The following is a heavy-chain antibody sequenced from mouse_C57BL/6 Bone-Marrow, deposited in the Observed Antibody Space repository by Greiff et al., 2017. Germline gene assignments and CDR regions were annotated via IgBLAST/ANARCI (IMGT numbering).Heavy chain of an antibody. J-gene: IGHJ2*01. CDR2: INPGSGGT. V-gene: IGHV1-54*01. CDR3: ARDSNYSGYFDY. Sequence: QVQLQQSGAELVRPGTSVKVSCKASGYAFTNYLIEWVKQRPGQGLEWIGVINPGSGGTNYNEKFKGKATLTADKSSSTASMQLSSLTSEDSAVYFWARDSNYSGYFDYWGQGTTLTVSS. D-gene: IGHD2-5*01. CDR1: GYAFTNYL.